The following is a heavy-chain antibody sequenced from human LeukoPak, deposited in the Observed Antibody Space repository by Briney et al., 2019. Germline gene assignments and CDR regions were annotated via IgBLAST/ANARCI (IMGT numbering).Heavy chain of an antibody. CDR3: ARSVVVPAAMYYYYYYGMDV. Sequence: SETLSLTCAVSGGSISSSNWWSWVRQPPGKGLEWIGEIYHSGSTNYNPSLKSRVTISVDKSKNQFSLKLSSVTAADTAVYYCARSVVVPAAMYYYYYYGMDVWGQGTTVTVSS. CDR1: GGSISSSNW. J-gene: IGHJ6*02. CDR2: IYHSGST. V-gene: IGHV4-4*02. D-gene: IGHD2-2*01.